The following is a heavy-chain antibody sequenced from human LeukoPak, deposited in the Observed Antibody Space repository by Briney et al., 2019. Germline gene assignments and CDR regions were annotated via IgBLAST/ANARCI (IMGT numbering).Heavy chain of an antibody. CDR1: GYSFTSYG. CDR3: ARDSFLSLAPRPPDY. CDR2: ISGNNGDT. Sequence: ASVKVSCKASGYSFTSYGISWVRQAPGQGLEWMGWISGNNGDTNYAQRLQDRFTMTTDTSTSTGYMELRSLRSDDTAVYYCARDSFLSLAPRPPDYWGQGTLVTVSS. J-gene: IGHJ4*02. V-gene: IGHV1-18*01. D-gene: IGHD1-20*01.